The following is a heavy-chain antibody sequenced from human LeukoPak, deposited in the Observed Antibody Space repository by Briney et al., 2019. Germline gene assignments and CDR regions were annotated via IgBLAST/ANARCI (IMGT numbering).Heavy chain of an antibody. V-gene: IGHV3-33*05. J-gene: IGHJ4*02. CDR2: ISNDGNNK. Sequence: PGGSLRLSCSASGFTFSRFGMHWVRQAPGKGLEWVAAISNDGNNKFYADSVKGRFTISRDNAKNSLYLQMNSLRAEDTAVYYCARAEYGGYDEDLGRFDYWGQGTLVTVSS. CDR3: ARAEYGGYDEDLGRFDY. CDR1: GFTFSRFG. D-gene: IGHD5-12*01.